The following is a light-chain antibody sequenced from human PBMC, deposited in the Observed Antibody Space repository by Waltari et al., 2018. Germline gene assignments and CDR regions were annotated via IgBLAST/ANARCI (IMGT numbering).Light chain of an antibody. Sequence: DIVMTQSPDSLAVSLGERATINCKSSQSVLYSSNNKNYLAWYQQRPGQPPKLLIYWASTRESGVPDRFSGSWSGTDFTLTISSLLAEDVAVYYCQQYYAIPRTFGQGTKVEIK. V-gene: IGKV4-1*01. CDR1: QSVLYSSNNKNY. CDR2: WAS. J-gene: IGKJ1*01. CDR3: QQYYAIPRT.